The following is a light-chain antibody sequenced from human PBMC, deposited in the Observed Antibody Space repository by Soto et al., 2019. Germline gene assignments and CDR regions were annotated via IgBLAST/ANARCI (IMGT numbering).Light chain of an antibody. Sequence: DVLMTQSPLSLPVTLGQPASISCRSSRSLLYSDGNTYLNWFQQRPGQSPRRLIYRVSKRDSGVPDRFSGRGSGTDFTLEISRVEAEDVGVYYCMDCTHAPYTFGQGTKLEIK. CDR1: RSLLYSDGNTY. CDR3: MDCTHAPYT. CDR2: RVS. V-gene: IGKV2-30*01. J-gene: IGKJ2*01.